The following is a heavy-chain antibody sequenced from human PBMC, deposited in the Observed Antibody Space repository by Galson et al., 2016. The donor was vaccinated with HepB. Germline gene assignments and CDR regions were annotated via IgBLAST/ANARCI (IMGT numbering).Heavy chain of an antibody. J-gene: IGHJ4*02. CDR3: AREGLADGSYFDY. V-gene: IGHV3-7*01. CDR1: GFTFTNYW. CDR2: IKEDGTEK. D-gene: IGHD5-24*01. Sequence: SLRLSCAASGFTFTNYWMTWVRQAPGKGLEWVANIKEDGTEKCYADSVKGRFTISRDNARNSLYLQMNSLGAEDTGIYYCAREGLADGSYFDYLGRGTLVTVS.